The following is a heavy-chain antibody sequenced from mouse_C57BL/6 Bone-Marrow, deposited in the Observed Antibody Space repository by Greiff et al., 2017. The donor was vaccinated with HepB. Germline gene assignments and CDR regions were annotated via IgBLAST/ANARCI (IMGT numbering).Heavy chain of an antibody. Sequence: VQLQQSGPELVKPGASVKISCKASGYTFTDYYMNWVKQSHGKSLEWIGDINPNNGGTSYNQKFKGKATLTVDKSSSTAYMELRSLTSEDSAVYYCARGGTTVVPLYWGQGTTLTVSS. V-gene: IGHV1-26*01. CDR3: ARGGTTVVPLY. CDR2: INPNNGGT. D-gene: IGHD1-1*01. CDR1: GYTFTDYY. J-gene: IGHJ2*01.